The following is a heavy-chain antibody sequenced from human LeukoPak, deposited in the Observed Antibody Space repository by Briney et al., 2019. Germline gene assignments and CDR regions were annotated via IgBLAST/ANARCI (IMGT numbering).Heavy chain of an antibody. CDR1: GFTFSSYA. CDR2: ILDSGYST. Sequence: GGSLRLSCAASGFTFSSYAMSWVRQAPGKGLEWVSGILDSGYSTYSANSVKGRFTISRDNSNNTLYLQMNRLRAEDTAVYYCAKLGGHPLHNYYVGVWGKGTTVAVSS. D-gene: IGHD3-16*01. V-gene: IGHV3-23*01. J-gene: IGHJ6*03. CDR3: AKLGGHPLHNYYVGV.